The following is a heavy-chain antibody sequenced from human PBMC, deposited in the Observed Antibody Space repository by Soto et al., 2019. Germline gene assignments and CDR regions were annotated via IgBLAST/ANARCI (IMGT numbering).Heavy chain of an antibody. Sequence: SVKVSCKASGGTFSSYAISWVRQAPGQGLEWMGGIIPILGTANYAQKFQGRVTITADKSTSTAYMELSSLRSEDTAVYYCARDQYGALRGYSYGYYGMDVWGQGTTVTVSS. V-gene: IGHV1-69*06. J-gene: IGHJ6*02. D-gene: IGHD5-18*01. CDR1: GGTFSSYA. CDR2: IIPILGTA. CDR3: ARDQYGALRGYSYGYYGMDV.